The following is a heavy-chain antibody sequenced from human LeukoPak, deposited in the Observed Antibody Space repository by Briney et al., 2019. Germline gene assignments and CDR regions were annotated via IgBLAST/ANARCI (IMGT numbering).Heavy chain of an antibody. J-gene: IGHJ4*02. CDR2: IIPILGIA. V-gene: IGHV1-69*04. CDR3: ARAGGWSPEVGHY. Sequence: ASVKVSCKGSGGTFSSYAISWVRQAPGQGLEWMGRIIPILGIANYAQKFQGRVTITADKSTSTAYMELSSLRSEDTAVYYCARAGGWSPEVGHYWGQGTLVTVSS. D-gene: IGHD6-19*01. CDR1: GGTFSSYA.